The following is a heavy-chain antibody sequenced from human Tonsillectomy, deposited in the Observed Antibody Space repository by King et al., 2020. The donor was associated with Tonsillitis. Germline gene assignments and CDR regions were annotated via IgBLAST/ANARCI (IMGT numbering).Heavy chain of an antibody. CDR3: ARDYRGSGWYFDL. D-gene: IGHD1-26*01. V-gene: IGHV4-31*03. CDR2: ISYSGSI. CDR1: GGSISSRDYY. J-gene: IGHJ2*01. Sequence: QLQESGPGLVKSSQTLSLTCTVSGGSISSRDYYWTWIRQHPGKGLEWIGYISYSGSIYYNPSLKSRVTISVDTSKNHFSLNLTSVTAADTAVYYCARDYRGSGWYFDLWGSGSLVTVSS.